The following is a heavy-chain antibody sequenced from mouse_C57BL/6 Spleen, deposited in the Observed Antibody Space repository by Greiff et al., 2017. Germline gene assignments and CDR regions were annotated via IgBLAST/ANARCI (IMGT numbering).Heavy chain of an antibody. CDR1: GFTFSDAW. CDR3: TRLSTTWYFDV. CDR2: IRNKANNHAT. Sequence: EVQLVESGGGLVQPGGSMKLSCAASGFTFSDAWMDWVRQSPEKGLEWVAEIRNKANNHATYYAESVKGRFTISRDDSKSSVYLQMNSLRAEDTGIYDCTRLSTTWYFDVWGTGTTVTVSS. V-gene: IGHV6-6*01. J-gene: IGHJ1*03. D-gene: IGHD2-12*01.